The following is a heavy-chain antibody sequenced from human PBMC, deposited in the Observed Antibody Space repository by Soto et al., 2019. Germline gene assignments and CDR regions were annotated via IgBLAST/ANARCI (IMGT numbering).Heavy chain of an antibody. CDR3: ARGRGYSYGYGPDY. J-gene: IGHJ4*02. Sequence: GGSLRLSCAASGFTFSSYAMHWVRQAPGKGLEYVSAISSNGGSTYYANSVKGRFTISRDNSKNTLYLQMGSLRAEDMAVYYCARGRGYSYGYGPDYWGQG. CDR1: GFTFSSYA. D-gene: IGHD5-18*01. V-gene: IGHV3-64*01. CDR2: ISSNGGST.